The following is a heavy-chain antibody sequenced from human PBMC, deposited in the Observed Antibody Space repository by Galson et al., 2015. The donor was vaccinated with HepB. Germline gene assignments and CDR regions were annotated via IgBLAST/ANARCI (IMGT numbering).Heavy chain of an antibody. J-gene: IGHJ3*02. V-gene: IGHV1-18*01. Sequence: SVKVSCKASGFTFKKYGLNWVRHVPGQGLEWLGWISTDTGTTKSAQRVQGRVTMTTDTSTGTAYMGLRSLRSDDRAIYYCATKFEDDDVMGGWYSFDIWGQGTMVTVSS. CDR3: ATKFEDDDVMGGWYSFDI. D-gene: IGHD6-19*01. CDR2: ISTDTGTT. CDR1: GFTFKKYG.